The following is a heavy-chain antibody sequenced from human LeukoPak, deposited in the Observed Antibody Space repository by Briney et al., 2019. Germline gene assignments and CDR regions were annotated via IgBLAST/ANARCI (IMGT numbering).Heavy chain of an antibody. CDR1: GFTFSGSA. D-gene: IGHD4-17*01. CDR2: IRSKGNSYAT. Sequence: GGSLRLSCAASGFTFSGSAMHWVRQASGKGLEWVGRIRSKGNSYATAYAASVKDRFTISRDDSKNTAYLQMNSLKTEDTAVYYCTTPYGDYVEYYYYYGMDVWGQGTTVTVSS. V-gene: IGHV3-73*01. J-gene: IGHJ6*02. CDR3: TTPYGDYVEYYYYYGMDV.